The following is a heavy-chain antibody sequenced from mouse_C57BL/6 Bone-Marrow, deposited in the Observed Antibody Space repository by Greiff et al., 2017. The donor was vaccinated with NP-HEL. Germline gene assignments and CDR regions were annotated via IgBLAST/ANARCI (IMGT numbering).Heavy chain of an antibody. CDR1: GYTFTSYG. V-gene: IGHV1-81*01. CDR3: ARPGGRYYYGSSSPFAY. CDR2: IYPRSGNT. D-gene: IGHD1-1*01. Sequence: QVQLQQSGAELARPGASVKLSCKASGYTFTSYGISWLKQRTGQGLEWIGEIYPRSGNTYYNEQFKGKATLTADKSSSTAYMELRRLTSEDSAVYFCARPGGRYYYGSSSPFAYWGQGTLVTVSA. J-gene: IGHJ3*01.